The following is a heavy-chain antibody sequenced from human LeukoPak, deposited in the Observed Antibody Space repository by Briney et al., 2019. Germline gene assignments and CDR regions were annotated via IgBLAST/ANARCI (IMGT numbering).Heavy chain of an antibody. CDR3: ARDREVPAAIGHYMDV. Sequence: TPSETLSLTCTVSGGSISSYYWSWIRQPPGKGLEWIGYIYYSGSTNYNPSLKSRVTISVDTSKNQFSLKLSSVTAADTAVYYCARDREVPAAIGHYMDVWGKGTTVTISS. J-gene: IGHJ6*03. D-gene: IGHD2-2*01. CDR2: IYYSGST. CDR1: GGSISSYY. V-gene: IGHV4-59*01.